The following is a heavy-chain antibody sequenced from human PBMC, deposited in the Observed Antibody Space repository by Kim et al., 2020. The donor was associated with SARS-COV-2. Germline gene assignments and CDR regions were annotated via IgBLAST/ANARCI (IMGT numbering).Heavy chain of an antibody. CDR1: GFTFSSYA. V-gene: IGHV3-23*01. CDR2: ISGSGGST. D-gene: IGHD3-10*01. J-gene: IGHJ5*02. CDR3: AKDPFMVRGHNWFDP. Sequence: GGSLRLSCAASGFTFSSYAMSWVRQAPGKGLEWVSAISGSGGSTYYADSVKGRFTISRDNSKNTLYLQMNSLRAEDTAVYYCAKDPFMVRGHNWFDPWGQGTLVTVSS.